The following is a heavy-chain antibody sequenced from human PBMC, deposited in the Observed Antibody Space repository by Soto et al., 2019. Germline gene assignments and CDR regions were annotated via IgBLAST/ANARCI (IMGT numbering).Heavy chain of an antibody. V-gene: IGHV4-61*01. J-gene: IGHJ4*02. D-gene: IGHD2-15*01. CDR2: IHYTGST. CDR1: GGSVSSGSYL. Sequence: SETLSLTCTDSGGSVSSGSYLWGWIRQPPGKGLEWIGYIHYTGSTNYNPSLKSRVTISMDTSKNQFSLKLSSVTAADTAVYYCASEYCSAGRCSGSGYWGQGTLVTVS. CDR3: ASEYCSAGRCSGSGY.